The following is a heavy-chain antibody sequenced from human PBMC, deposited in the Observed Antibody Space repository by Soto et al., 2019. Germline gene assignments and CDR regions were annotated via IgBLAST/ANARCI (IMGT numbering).Heavy chain of an antibody. J-gene: IGHJ5*02. D-gene: IGHD2-2*01. CDR1: GYTFTGYY. V-gene: IGHV1-2*02. Sequence: ASVKVSCKASGYTFTGYYMHWVLQAPGQGLEWMGWINPNSGGTNYAQKFQGRVTITRDTSASTAYMELSSLRSEDTAVYYCARESDIVVVPAAYNWFDPWGQGTLVTVSS. CDR3: ARESDIVVVPAAYNWFDP. CDR2: INPNSGGT.